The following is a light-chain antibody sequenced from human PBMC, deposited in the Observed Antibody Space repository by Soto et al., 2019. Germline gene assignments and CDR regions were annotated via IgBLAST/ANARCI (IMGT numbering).Light chain of an antibody. CDR1: QSVNSN. Sequence: PATLSVSPGERATLSCRASQSVNSNLAWYQQKPGQAPRLLVYDASTRATGIPARFSGSRSGTEFTLTISSLQSEDFAVYHCQQYNNWPRTFGQGTRLEIK. V-gene: IGKV3-15*01. J-gene: IGKJ5*01. CDR3: QQYNNWPRT. CDR2: DAS.